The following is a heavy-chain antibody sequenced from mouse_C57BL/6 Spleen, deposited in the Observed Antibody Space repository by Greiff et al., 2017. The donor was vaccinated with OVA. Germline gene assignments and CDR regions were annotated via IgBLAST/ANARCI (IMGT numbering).Heavy chain of an antibody. CDR1: GFSLTSYG. CDR2: IWSGGST. J-gene: IGHJ2*01. Sequence: QVQLQQSGPGLVQPSQSLSITCTVSGFSLTSYGVHWVRQSPGKGLEWLGVIWSGGSTDYNAAFISRLSISKDNSKSQVFFKMNSLQADDTAIYSCARNYWDVYYFDYWGQGTTLTVSS. V-gene: IGHV2-2*01. CDR3: ARNYWDVYYFDY. D-gene: IGHD4-1*01.